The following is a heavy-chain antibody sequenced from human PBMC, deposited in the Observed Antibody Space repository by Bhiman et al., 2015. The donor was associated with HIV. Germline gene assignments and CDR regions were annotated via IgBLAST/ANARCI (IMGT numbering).Heavy chain of an antibody. J-gene: IGHJ4*02. CDR3: AKADSVRAKLDSVPFSSSWINYFDY. V-gene: IGHV3-74*01. D-gene: IGHD6-13*01. CDR1: GFTFSSYW. CDR2: INSDGSST. Sequence: EVQLVESGGGLVQPGGSLRLSCAASGFTFSSYWMHWVRQAPGKGLVWVSRINSDGSSTSYADSVKGRFTISRDNAKNTLYLQMNTLRPEDTAVYFCAKADSVRAKLDSVPFSSSWINYFDYWGQGTLVTVSS.